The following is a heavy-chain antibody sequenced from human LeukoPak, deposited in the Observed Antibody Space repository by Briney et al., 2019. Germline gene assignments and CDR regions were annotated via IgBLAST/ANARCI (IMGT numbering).Heavy chain of an antibody. J-gene: IGHJ3*02. CDR3: ANGRLGYCSEGVCHDAFAI. Sequence: GGSLRLSCAASGFSVKTNYMSWVRQAPGKGLEWVSVIYSGGNTYYADSVKGRFTISRDNPKNTLYLQMNSLRAEDTAVYYRANGRLGYCSEGVCHDAFAIWGQGTRVTVSS. D-gene: IGHD2-8*01. CDR1: GFSVKTNY. V-gene: IGHV3-53*01. CDR2: IYSGGNT.